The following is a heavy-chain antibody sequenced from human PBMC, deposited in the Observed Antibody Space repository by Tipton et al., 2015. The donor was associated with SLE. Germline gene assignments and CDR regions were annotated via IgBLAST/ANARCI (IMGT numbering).Heavy chain of an antibody. CDR3: ARDRGSPSAVDY. V-gene: IGHV4-59*01. CDR1: GGSFHGYH. Sequence: TLSLTCAVYGGSFHGYHWSWIRQPPGKGLEWIGYIYYSGSTNYNLSLKSRVTISVDTSKNQFSLKLSSVTAADTAVYYCARDRGSPSAVDYWGQGTLVTVSS. D-gene: IGHD6-13*01. J-gene: IGHJ4*02. CDR2: IYYSGST.